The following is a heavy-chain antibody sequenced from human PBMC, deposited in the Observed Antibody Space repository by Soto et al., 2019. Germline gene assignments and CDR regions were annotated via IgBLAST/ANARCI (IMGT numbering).Heavy chain of an antibody. Sequence: QVQLVQSGAEVKKPGSSVKVACKAAGGTFSSYAISWVRQAPGQVLEWMGGIIPIFGTANYAQKFQGRVTLTADESTSTAYMELSSLRSEDTAVEYWAGRTSLPTPLDYWGQGTLVTVSS. V-gene: IGHV1-69*12. CDR1: GGTFSSYA. CDR3: AGRTSLPTPLDY. CDR2: IIPIFGTA. J-gene: IGHJ4*02.